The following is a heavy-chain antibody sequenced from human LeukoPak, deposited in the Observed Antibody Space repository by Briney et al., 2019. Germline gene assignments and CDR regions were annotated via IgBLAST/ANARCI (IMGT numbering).Heavy chain of an antibody. V-gene: IGHV4-4*02. Sequence: PSETLSLTCAVSGGSISSSNWWTWVRQPPGKGLEWIGEIYHSGSTNYNPSLKSRVTISVDNSKNQFSLKLSSVTAADTAVYYCARDGSGWLRYWGQGTLVTVSS. J-gene: IGHJ4*02. CDR2: IYHSGST. D-gene: IGHD6-19*01. CDR1: GGSISSSNW. CDR3: ARDGSGWLRY.